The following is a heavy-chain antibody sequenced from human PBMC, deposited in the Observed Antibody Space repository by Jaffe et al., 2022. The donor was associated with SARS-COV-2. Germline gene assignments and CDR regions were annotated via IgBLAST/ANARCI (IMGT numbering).Heavy chain of an antibody. V-gene: IGHV3-7*01. CDR2: IKQDGGDQ. CDR3: AREVDDGNYFDC. Sequence: EVQLVESGGGLVQPGGSLRLSCAASGFSFSSYWMSWVRQAPGRGLEWVANIKQDGGDQYYVDSVEGRFTISRDNAKRSLYLQMNSLRAEDTAVYYCAREVDDGNYFDCWGQGTLVTVSS. D-gene: IGHD1-1*01. CDR1: GFSFSSYW. J-gene: IGHJ4*02.